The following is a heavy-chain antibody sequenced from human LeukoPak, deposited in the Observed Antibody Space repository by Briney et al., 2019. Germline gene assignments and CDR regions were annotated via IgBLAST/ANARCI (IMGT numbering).Heavy chain of an antibody. CDR2: ISYVGSNK. D-gene: IGHD6-13*01. J-gene: IGHJ6*03. CDR1: GFTFSSYA. V-gene: IGHV3-30*01. Sequence: PGRSLRLSCAASGFTFSSYAMHWVRQAPGKGLEWGAVISYVGSNKYYADSVKGRFTISRDNSKNTLYLQMNSLRAEDTAVYYCASSYSSSWNYYYYYMDVWGKGTTVTVSS. CDR3: ASSYSSSWNYYYYYMDV.